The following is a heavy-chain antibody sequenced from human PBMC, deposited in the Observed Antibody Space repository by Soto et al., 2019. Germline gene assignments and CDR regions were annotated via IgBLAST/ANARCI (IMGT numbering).Heavy chain of an antibody. Sequence: QAQLEQSGGEVKKPWSSVKVSCKASRVAFSKFIVTWVRQAPGLGLEWVGGIIPIFGTANYAQKFQGRVTITADESTSTSYMEVNNLRSEDTAVYYCAKVRYSSPMGYYYGMDVWGQGTTVTVSS. CDR2: IIPIFGTA. V-gene: IGHV1-69*01. CDR1: RVAFSKFI. D-gene: IGHD6-19*01. CDR3: AKVRYSSPMGYYYGMDV. J-gene: IGHJ6*02.